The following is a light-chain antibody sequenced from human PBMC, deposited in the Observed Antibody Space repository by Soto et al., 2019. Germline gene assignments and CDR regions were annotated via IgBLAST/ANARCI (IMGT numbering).Light chain of an antibody. CDR3: QHYNYWPL. J-gene: IGKJ3*01. V-gene: IGKV3-15*01. Sequence: EIVMTQSPATLSVSPGERATLSCRASQSVGSNLAWYQQKPGQAPRLLIYDASTRATGIPARFSGSGSGTEFTLTISSLQSEDFAVYYCQHYNYWPLFGPVTKVDIK. CDR1: QSVGSN. CDR2: DAS.